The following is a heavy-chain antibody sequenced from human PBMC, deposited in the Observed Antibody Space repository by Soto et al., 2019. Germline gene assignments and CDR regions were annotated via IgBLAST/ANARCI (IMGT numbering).Heavy chain of an antibody. CDR1: GGAFSTYA. Sequence: QVQLVQSGAEVRKPGSSVKVSCKASGGAFSTYAMSWMRRAPGQGLEWMGGIVPILGTPSYGQKFQGRVSITADESTSTAYMELSSLRSDDTAVYYCARGWLAGPPNSYYYYCAIDVWGQGTTVTVSS. J-gene: IGHJ6*02. D-gene: IGHD2-15*01. CDR2: IVPILGTP. V-gene: IGHV1-69*01. CDR3: ARGWLAGPPNSYYYYCAIDV.